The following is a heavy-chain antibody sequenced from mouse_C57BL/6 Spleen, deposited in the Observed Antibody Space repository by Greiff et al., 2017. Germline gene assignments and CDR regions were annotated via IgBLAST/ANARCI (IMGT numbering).Heavy chain of an antibody. J-gene: IGHJ2*01. V-gene: IGHV1-22*01. CDR2: INPNNGGT. Sequence: VQLKQSGPELVKPGASVKMSCKASGYTFTDYNMHWVKQSHGKSLEWIGYINPNNGGTSYNQKFKGKATLTVNKSSSTAYMELRSLTSEDAAVYNCAREGDGYDAFDYWGQGTTLTVAS. D-gene: IGHD2-2*01. CDR1: GYTFTDYN. CDR3: AREGDGYDAFDY.